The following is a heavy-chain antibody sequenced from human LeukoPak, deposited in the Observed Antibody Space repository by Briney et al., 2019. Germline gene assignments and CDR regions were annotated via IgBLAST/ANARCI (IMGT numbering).Heavy chain of an antibody. CDR3: ARAYYDSSGPY. CDR2: IKQDGSDK. CDR1: GFTFTKYW. D-gene: IGHD3-22*01. J-gene: IGHJ4*02. V-gene: IGHV3-7*01. Sequence: GDSLRLSCAASGFTFTKYWMTWVRQAPGKGLEWVGNIKQDGSDKNYKDSVKGRFTISRDNAKNSLYLQMNSLRAEDTAVYYCARAYYDSSGPYWGQGTLVTVSS.